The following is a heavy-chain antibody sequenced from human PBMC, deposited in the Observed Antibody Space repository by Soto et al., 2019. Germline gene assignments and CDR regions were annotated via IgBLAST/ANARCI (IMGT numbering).Heavy chain of an antibody. CDR2: ISGSGGST. Sequence: GGSLRLSCAASGFTFSSYAMSWVRQAPGKGLEWVSAISGSGGSTYYADSVKGRFTISRDNSKNTLYLQMNSLRAEDTAVYYCAKGYYYDSSGYYYAARYYYGMDVWGQGTTVTVSS. D-gene: IGHD3-22*01. V-gene: IGHV3-23*01. CDR3: AKGYYYDSSGYYYAARYYYGMDV. CDR1: GFTFSSYA. J-gene: IGHJ6*02.